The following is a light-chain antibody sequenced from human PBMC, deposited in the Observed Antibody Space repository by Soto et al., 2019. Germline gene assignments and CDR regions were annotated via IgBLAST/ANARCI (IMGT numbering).Light chain of an antibody. CDR2: LGS. CDR3: MQALQTPRT. CDR1: QSLLHSNGYNY. J-gene: IGKJ4*01. Sequence: DIVMTQSPLSLPVTPGEPASISCRSSQSLLHSNGYNYLDWYLQKPGQSPQLLIYLGSNRASGVPDRFSGSGSGTDFTLKISRVEAEDVAVYYCMQALQTPRTFGGGTKVDIK. V-gene: IGKV2-28*01.